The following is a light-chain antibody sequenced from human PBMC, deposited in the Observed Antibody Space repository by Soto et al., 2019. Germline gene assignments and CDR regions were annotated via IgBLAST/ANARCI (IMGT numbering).Light chain of an antibody. J-gene: IGKJ1*01. CDR3: QQYEAVVT. V-gene: IGKV3-20*01. CDR1: QSLTNNY. CDR2: GAS. Sequence: EIVLTQSPGTLSLSPGERATLSCRASQSLTNNYFAWYQQKPGRALRLLIDGASSRATGIPDRFSGSGSGTYFTLTISRQEPEDVAVYYCQQYEAVVTFGQGTKVEI.